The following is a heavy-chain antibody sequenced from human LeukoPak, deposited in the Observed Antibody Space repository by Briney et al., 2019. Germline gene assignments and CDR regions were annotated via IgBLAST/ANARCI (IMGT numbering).Heavy chain of an antibody. CDR1: GFTFGDYY. V-gene: IGHV3-11*01. J-gene: IGHJ4*02. CDR3: ARGWANFDS. Sequence: GGSLRLSCAASGFTFGDYYMTWIRQAPGKGPEWVSYMSSSPNTIDYADSVKGRFTISRDNAKNSLYLQMNSLRAEDTAVYYCARGWANFDSWGQGTLVTVSS. CDR2: MSSSPNTI. D-gene: IGHD1-26*01.